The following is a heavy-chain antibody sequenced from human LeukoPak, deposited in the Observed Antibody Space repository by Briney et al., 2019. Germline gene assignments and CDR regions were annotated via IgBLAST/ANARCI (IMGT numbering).Heavy chain of an antibody. D-gene: IGHD1-26*01. CDR3: ARGRSNYYGMDV. Sequence: PSETLSLTCSVSGGSVNIDSYYWSWIRRPPGKGLEWIGYIYYNGNTNYSPSLKSRVTMSVDTSKNLFSLKVSSVTAADTAVYYCARGRSNYYGMDVWGQGTTVTVSS. V-gene: IGHV4-61*01. CDR1: GGSVNIDSYY. J-gene: IGHJ6*02. CDR2: IYYNGNT.